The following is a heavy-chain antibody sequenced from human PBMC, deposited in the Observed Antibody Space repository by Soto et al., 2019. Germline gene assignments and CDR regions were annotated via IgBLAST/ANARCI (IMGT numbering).Heavy chain of an antibody. CDR1: GFTLTTYS. V-gene: IGHV3-21*01. CDR3: VRERGLSSFYGMDV. Sequence: LRLSCEASGFTLTTYSMNWVRQASGKGLEWVSSISSSSSHIYYADSVKGRFTISRDNARNSLYLQMNSLRAEDTAVYYCVRERGLSSFYGMDVWGQGTTVTVSS. J-gene: IGHJ6*02. D-gene: IGHD3-10*01. CDR2: ISSSSSHI.